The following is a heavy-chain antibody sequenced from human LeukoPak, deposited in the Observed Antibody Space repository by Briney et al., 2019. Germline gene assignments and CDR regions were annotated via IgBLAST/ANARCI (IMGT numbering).Heavy chain of an antibody. V-gene: IGHV4-34*01. CDR2: INHSGST. D-gene: IGHD3-22*01. CDR1: GGSFSGYY. CDR3: ARREYYDSSGYR. Sequence: SETLSLTCAVYGGSFSGYYWSWIRQPPGKGLEWIGEINHSGSTYYNPSLKSRVTISVDTSKNQFSLKLSSVTAADTAVYFCARREYYDSSGYRWGQGTLVTVSS. J-gene: IGHJ4*02.